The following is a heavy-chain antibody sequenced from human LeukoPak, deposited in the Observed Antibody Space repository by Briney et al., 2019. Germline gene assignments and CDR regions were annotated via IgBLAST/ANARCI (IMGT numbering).Heavy chain of an antibody. Sequence: ASVKVSFKASGYTFTSYDINWVRQATGQGLEWMGWMNPNSGNTGYAQKFQGRVTMTRNTSISTAYMELSSLRSEDTAVYYCARKAQGGWLPHFDYWGQGTLVTVSS. J-gene: IGHJ4*02. CDR2: MNPNSGNT. CDR1: GYTFTSYD. D-gene: IGHD6-19*01. CDR3: ARKAQGGWLPHFDY. V-gene: IGHV1-8*01.